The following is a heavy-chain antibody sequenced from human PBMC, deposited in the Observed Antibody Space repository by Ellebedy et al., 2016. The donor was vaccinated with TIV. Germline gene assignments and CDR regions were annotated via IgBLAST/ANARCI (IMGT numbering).Heavy chain of an antibody. J-gene: IGHJ6*02. CDR1: GFTFSSYA. Sequence: GESLKISCAASGFTFSSYAMSWVRLSPGKWLEWVSAISGSGGSTYYADFLKGGFTISRENAKNTLYLQMNSLRAEETAVYYCAQGGLDKAMVNYAMDVWGRGTTVTVSS. V-gene: IGHV3-23*01. CDR2: ISGSGGST. D-gene: IGHD5-18*01. CDR3: AQGGLDKAMVNYAMDV.